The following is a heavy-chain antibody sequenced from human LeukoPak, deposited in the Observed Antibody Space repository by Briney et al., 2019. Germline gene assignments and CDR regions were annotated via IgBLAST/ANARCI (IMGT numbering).Heavy chain of an antibody. V-gene: IGHV3-48*01. CDR1: GFTFSSYA. J-gene: IGHJ6*03. CDR2: IGSSSTTI. Sequence: GGSLRLSCAASGFTFSSYAMSWVRQAPGKGLEWISYIGSSSTTIFYADSVKGRFTISRDNAKNSLYLQMNSLKAEDTAVYYCARFLASWDRYYMDVWGKGTTVSVS. D-gene: IGHD2-2*01. CDR3: ARFLASWDRYYMDV.